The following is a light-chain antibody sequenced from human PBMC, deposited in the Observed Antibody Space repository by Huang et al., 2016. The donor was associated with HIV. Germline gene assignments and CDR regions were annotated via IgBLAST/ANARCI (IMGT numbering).Light chain of an antibody. J-gene: IGKJ5*01. CDR1: QSLLHSNGYNY. CDR3: MQPLQTPIT. Sequence: DIAMTQSPLSLPVTPGEPASISCRSSQSLLHSNGYNYLDWYLQKPGQSPQLLIYLGSNRASGVPDRFSGSGSGTDFTLKISRVEAEDVGVYYCMQPLQTPITFGQGTRLEIK. V-gene: IGKV2-28*01. CDR2: LGS.